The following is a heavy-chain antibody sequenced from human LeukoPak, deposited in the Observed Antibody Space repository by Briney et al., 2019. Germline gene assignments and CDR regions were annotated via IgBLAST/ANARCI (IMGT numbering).Heavy chain of an antibody. V-gene: IGHV3-23*01. CDR2: ISGSGGST. Sequence: GGSLRLSCAASGFTFSSYAMSWVRQAPGKGLEWVPAISGSGGSTYYADSVKGRFTISRDNSKSTVYLQMNSLRAEDTAVYYCAKDSTVVVVTATVFDYWGQGTLVTASS. CDR1: GFTFSSYA. CDR3: AKDSTVVVVTATVFDY. J-gene: IGHJ4*02. D-gene: IGHD2-15*01.